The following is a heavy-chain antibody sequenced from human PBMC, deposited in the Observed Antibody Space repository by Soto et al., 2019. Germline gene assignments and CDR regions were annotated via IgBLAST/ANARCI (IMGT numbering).Heavy chain of an antibody. J-gene: IGHJ4*02. CDR1: GGSIDYYY. D-gene: IGHD3-3*01. V-gene: IGHV4-59*01. CDR3: ARATIFGVVIFDYFDY. CDR2: IYYSGST. Sequence: SETLSLTCTVPGGSIDYYYWSWIRQPPGKGLEWIGYIYYSGSTNYNPSLKSRVTISVDTSKNQFSLKLSSVTAADTAVYYCARATIFGVVIFDYFDYWGQGTLVTVSS.